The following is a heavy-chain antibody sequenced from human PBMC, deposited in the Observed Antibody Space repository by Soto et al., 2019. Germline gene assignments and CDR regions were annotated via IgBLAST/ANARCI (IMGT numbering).Heavy chain of an antibody. J-gene: IGHJ6*02. D-gene: IGHD3-10*01. CDR2: ISSSSSYI. Sequence: PGGSLRLSCAASGFTFSSYSMNWVRRAPGKGLEWVSSISSSSSYIYYADSVKGRFTISRDNAENSLYLQMNSLRAEDTAVYYCASQWFGELLSYSPSGMDVWGQGTTVTVSS. CDR3: ASQWFGELLSYSPSGMDV. V-gene: IGHV3-21*01. CDR1: GFTFSSYS.